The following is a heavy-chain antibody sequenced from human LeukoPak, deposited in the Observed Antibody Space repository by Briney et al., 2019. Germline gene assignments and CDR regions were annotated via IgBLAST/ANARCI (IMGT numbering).Heavy chain of an antibody. J-gene: IGHJ4*02. CDR2: IYYSGST. CDR3: ARGMRHFGY. Sequence: SSETLSLTCTVSGGSISSSNYYWGWIRQPPGKGLEWIGSIYYSGSTYYNPSLKSRVTISVDTSKNQFSLKLSSVTAADTAVYYCARGMRHFGYWGQGTLVTVSS. V-gene: IGHV4-39*01. CDR1: GGSISSSNYY.